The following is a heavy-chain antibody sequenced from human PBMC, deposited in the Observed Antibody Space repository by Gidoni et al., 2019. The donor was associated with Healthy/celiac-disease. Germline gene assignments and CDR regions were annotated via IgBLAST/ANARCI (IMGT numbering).Heavy chain of an antibody. Sequence: VQPGGSLRLSCAASGFTFSSYSMTWGSQAPGKGLEWVSYISSSSSTIYYADSVKGRFTISRDIAKNTLYLPMNSLRAEDTAVYYCARDGGDYGSGIYFPNCFDPWGQGTLVTVSS. D-gene: IGHD3-10*01. CDR2: ISSSSSTI. J-gene: IGHJ5*02. V-gene: IGHV3-48*01. CDR3: ARDGGDYGSGIYFPNCFDP. CDR1: GFTFSSYS.